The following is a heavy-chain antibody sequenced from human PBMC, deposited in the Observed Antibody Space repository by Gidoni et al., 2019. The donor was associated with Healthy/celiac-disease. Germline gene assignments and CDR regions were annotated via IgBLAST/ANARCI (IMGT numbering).Heavy chain of an antibody. D-gene: IGHD6-13*01. V-gene: IGHV1-46*03. Sequence: QVQLVQSGAEVKKPGASVKVSCQASGYTFPSYYMHWVRQAPGQGLEWMGIINPRGGSTSYAQKFQGRVTMTRDTSTSTVYMELSSLRSEDTAVYYCARDVKEQQLVPFDIWGQGTMVTVSS. CDR2: INPRGGST. J-gene: IGHJ3*02. CDR3: ARDVKEQQLVPFDI. CDR1: GYTFPSYY.